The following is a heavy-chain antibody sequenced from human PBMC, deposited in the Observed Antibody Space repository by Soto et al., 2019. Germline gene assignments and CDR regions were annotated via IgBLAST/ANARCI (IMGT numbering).Heavy chain of an antibody. J-gene: IGHJ5*01. V-gene: IGHV4-30-4*01. D-gene: IGHD3-16*01. CDR3: ATVLHDYGTKWVGS. CDR2: IYYTGTT. Sequence: QVQLQESGPRLVNPSQTLSLTCSVSGASIRSGRYYWSWIRQSPGRALEWIGYIYYTGTTHYNPAVRSRVAILLDNSKDQFSLTLTSVTAADTAIYSGATVLHDYGTKWVGSWGKGTQVTVSS. CDR1: GASIRSGRYY.